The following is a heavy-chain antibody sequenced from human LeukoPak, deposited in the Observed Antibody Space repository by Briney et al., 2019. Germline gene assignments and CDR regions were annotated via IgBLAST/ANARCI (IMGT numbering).Heavy chain of an antibody. J-gene: IGHJ4*02. CDR3: ARVRLFGVVIMDFDY. CDR2: INHSGGST. Sequence: AAVKVSCKASGYTFTSYYMHWVRQPPGQGLEWMGLINHSGGSTRYAQKFQGRVTMTRNTSKSTVYMQLSSLKSEDTAVYYCARVRLFGVVIMDFDYWGQGTLVTVSS. V-gene: IGHV1-46*01. CDR1: GYTFTSYY. D-gene: IGHD3-3*01.